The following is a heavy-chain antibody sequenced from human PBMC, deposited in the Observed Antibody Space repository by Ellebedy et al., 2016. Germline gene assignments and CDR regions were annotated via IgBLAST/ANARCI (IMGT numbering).Heavy chain of an antibody. CDR2: IFPDDSDT. CDR1: EYSFTSYW. J-gene: IGHJ4*02. Sequence: GESLKISCKGSEYSFTSYWISWVRQMPGKGLEWMGRIFPDDSDTTYSPSFQGRVTISADKSISTAYLQWNSLKASDNGMYYCARLDSSGYAYWGQGTLVTVSS. V-gene: IGHV5-51*01. CDR3: ARLDSSGYAY. D-gene: IGHD3-22*01.